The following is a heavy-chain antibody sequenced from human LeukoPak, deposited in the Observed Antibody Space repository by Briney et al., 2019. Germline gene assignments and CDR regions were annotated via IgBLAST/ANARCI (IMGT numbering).Heavy chain of an antibody. Sequence: ASVKVSCKASGYTFTSYGISWVRQAPGQGLEWMGGIIPIFGTANYAQKFQGRVTITADESTSTAYMELSSLRSEDTAVYYCARQPTTVKFRGDDAFDIWGQGTMVTVSS. CDR3: ARQPTTVKFRGDDAFDI. V-gene: IGHV1-69*13. J-gene: IGHJ3*02. CDR2: IIPIFGTA. CDR1: GYTFTSYG. D-gene: IGHD4-17*01.